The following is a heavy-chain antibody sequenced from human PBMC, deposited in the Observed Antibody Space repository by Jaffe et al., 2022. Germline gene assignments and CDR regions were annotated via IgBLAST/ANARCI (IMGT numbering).Heavy chain of an antibody. V-gene: IGHV3-23*01. J-gene: IGHJ4*02. CDR2: ISGSGGST. Sequence: EVQLLESGGDLVQPGGSLRLSCAASGFTFSGYAMSWVRQAPGKGPEWVSIISGSGGSTVYADSVKGRFTISRDSSKNTLYLQMSNLRAEDTAVYYCARGHGKNCDKNCHSRVLDYWGQGTLVTVSS. CDR1: GFTFSGYA. CDR3: ARGHGKNCDKNCHSRVLDY. D-gene: IGHD2-21*01.